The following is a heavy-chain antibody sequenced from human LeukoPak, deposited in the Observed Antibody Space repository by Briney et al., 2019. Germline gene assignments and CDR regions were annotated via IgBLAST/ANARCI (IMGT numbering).Heavy chain of an antibody. CDR2: IYTSGST. J-gene: IGHJ3*02. CDR1: GVSISRYY. V-gene: IGHV4-4*07. Sequence: SETLSLTCTVSGVSISRYYWSWIRQPAGKGLEWIGRIYTSGSTNYNPSLKSRVTMSVDTSKNQFSLKLSSVTAADTAVYYCARLSYQDGSGKYAFDIWGQGTMVTVSS. D-gene: IGHD3-10*01. CDR3: ARLSYQDGSGKYAFDI.